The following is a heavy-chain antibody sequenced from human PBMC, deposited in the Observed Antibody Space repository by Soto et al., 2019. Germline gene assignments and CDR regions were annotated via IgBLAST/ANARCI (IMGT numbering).Heavy chain of an antibody. D-gene: IGHD2-15*01. J-gene: IGHJ6*02. V-gene: IGHV5-10-1*01. CDR3: ARACSCGSCYSPPTYYYYGMDV. CDR2: IDPSDSYT. CDR1: GYSFTSYW. Sequence: GESLKISCKGSGYSFTSYWISWVRQMPGKGLEWMGRIDPSDSYTNYSPSFQGHVTISADKSISTAYLQWSSLKASDTAMYYCARACSCGSCYSPPTYYYYGMDVWGQGTTVTVSS.